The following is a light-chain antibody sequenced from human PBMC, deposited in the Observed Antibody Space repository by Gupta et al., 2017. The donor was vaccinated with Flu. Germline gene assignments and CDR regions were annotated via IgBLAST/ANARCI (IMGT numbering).Light chain of an antibody. V-gene: IGLV3-1*01. CDR2: PDA. J-gene: IGLJ2*01. CDR1: KLGDKY. CDR3: QAWDSGVVV. Sequence: SSVLTQPPSVSVFPGQTATITCSGNKLGDKYASWDQQKAGQPPILILYPDAKRPAGIPERFSGSNSGNTATPXVXGTQVGXEADYYWQAWDSGVVVFGGGTKLTVL.